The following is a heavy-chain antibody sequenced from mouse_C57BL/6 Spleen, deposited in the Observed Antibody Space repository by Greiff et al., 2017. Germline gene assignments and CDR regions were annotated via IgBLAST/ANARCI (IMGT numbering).Heavy chain of an antibody. CDR3: AREERGGYFDD. Sequence: QVQLQQSGPELVKPGASVKISCKASGYSFTSYYIHWVKQRPGQGLEWIGWIYPGSGNTKYNEKFKGKATLTADTSSSTAYMQLSSLTSEDSAVYYCAREERGGYFDDWGQGTTLTVSS. V-gene: IGHV1-66*01. CDR1: GYSFTSYY. CDR2: IYPGSGNT. J-gene: IGHJ2*01.